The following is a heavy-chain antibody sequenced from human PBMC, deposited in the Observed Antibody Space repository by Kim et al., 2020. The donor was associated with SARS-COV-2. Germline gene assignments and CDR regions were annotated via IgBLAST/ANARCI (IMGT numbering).Heavy chain of an antibody. D-gene: IGHD5-12*01. V-gene: IGHV5-10-1*01. CDR1: GYSFTSYW. J-gene: IGHJ5*02. CDR2: IDPSDSYT. Sequence: GESLKISCKGSGYSFTSYWISWVRQMPGKGLEWMGRIDPSDSYTNYSPSFQGHVTISADKSISTAYLQWSSLKASDTAMYYCARHPHYSGYDFPRGLRYNWFDPWGQGTLVTVSS. CDR3: ARHPHYSGYDFPRGLRYNWFDP.